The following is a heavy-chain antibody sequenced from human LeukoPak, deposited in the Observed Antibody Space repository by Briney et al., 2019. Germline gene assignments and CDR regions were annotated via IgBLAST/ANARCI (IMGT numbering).Heavy chain of an antibody. CDR1: GGSFSGYY. J-gene: IGHJ2*01. D-gene: IGHD2-2*01. Sequence: SETLSLTCAVYGGSFSGYYWSWIRQPPGKGLEWIGEINHSGSTNYHPTLKSRVTISVDTSKNQFSLKLSSVNAADTAVYYCARPYCSSTSCYHYFDLWGRGTLVTVSS. CDR3: ARPYCSSTSCYHYFDL. V-gene: IGHV4-34*01. CDR2: INHSGST.